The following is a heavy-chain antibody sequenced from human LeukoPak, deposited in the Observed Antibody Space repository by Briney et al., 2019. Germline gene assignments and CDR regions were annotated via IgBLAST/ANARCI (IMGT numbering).Heavy chain of an antibody. V-gene: IGHV3-74*01. D-gene: IGHD3-10*01. CDR1: GFTFSAYW. J-gene: IGHJ5*02. Sequence: GGSLRLSCAASGFTFSAYWMHWVRRAPGMGLVWVSRIDDDGSGASYADSVKGRFTISRDNARNTLYLQMNSLRAEDTAVYYCARIGPSGSGSYFFLDPWGQGTPVTVSS. CDR2: IDDDGSGA. CDR3: ARIGPSGSGSYFFLDP.